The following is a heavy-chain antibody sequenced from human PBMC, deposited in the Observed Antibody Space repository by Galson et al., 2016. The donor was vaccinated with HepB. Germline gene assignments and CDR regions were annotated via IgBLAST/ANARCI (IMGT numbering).Heavy chain of an antibody. Sequence: SLRLSCAASGFTFSTYGMAWVRQAPGKGLEWVSGISGSGTGFYADSVKGRFTISRDNSKNTLYLQMNSLRVEDTAIYYCAKDLNAGVGGVVTYFDYWGQGTLVTVSS. V-gene: IGHV3-23*01. CDR3: AKDLNAGVGGVVTYFDY. CDR2: ISGSGTG. J-gene: IGHJ4*02. D-gene: IGHD3-16*01. CDR1: GFTFSTYG.